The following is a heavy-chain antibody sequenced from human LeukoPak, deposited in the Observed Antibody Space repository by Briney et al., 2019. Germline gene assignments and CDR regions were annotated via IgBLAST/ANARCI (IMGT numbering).Heavy chain of an antibody. J-gene: IGHJ3*02. CDR1: GASFSDYF. D-gene: IGHD2-21*02. CDR2: IDDGGNT. Sequence: SETLSLTRSAYGASFSDYFWSWIRQSPGKGLEWIGEIDDGGNTNYNPSLMSRVIVSMEKSKKQFSLVMRSVAAADTAVYYCARFSRITWGDWGDAFDIWGQGTTVIVSS. CDR3: ARFSRITWGDWGDAFDI. V-gene: IGHV4-34*01.